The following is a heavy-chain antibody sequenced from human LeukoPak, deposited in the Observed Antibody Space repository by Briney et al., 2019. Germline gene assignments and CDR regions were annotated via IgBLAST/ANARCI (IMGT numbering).Heavy chain of an antibody. V-gene: IGHV3-66*01. D-gene: IGHD6-13*01. CDR1: GLTVTNNY. CDR2: IYRRGNA. Sequence: GGSLRLSCAASGLTVTNNYMSWVRQAPGKGLEWVSVIYRRGNAYYADSVKDRFTISRDNSKNILFLQMNSLRAEDTAVYYCAREGGTAAAGTWGQGTLVTVSS. CDR3: AREGGTAAAGT. J-gene: IGHJ5*02.